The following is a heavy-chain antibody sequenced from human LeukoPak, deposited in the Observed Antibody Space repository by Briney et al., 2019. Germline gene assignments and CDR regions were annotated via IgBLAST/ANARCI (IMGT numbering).Heavy chain of an antibody. D-gene: IGHD5-12*01. V-gene: IGHV4-4*09. CDR2: IYTTGNT. Sequence: PSETLSLTCTVSGGSISRYYWTWIRQPPGKGLEWIGCIYTTGNTNYNPSLKSRVTISVDTSKNQFSLKLSSVTAADTAVYYCATGGNSGYDYFWFDPGGQGTLVTVSS. CDR1: GGSISRYY. CDR3: ATGGNSGYDYFWFDP. J-gene: IGHJ5*02.